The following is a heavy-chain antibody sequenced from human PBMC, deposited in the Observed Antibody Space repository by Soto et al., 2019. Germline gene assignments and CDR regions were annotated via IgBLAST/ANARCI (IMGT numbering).Heavy chain of an antibody. J-gene: IGHJ4*02. CDR1: GFSLSTSGMC. CDR2: IDWDDDK. D-gene: IGHD3-22*01. V-gene: IGHV2-70*01. CDR3: ARSLSDYYDSSGYYLSGFFDY. Sequence: VSGPTLVNPTQTLTLTCTFSGFSLSTSGMCASWIRQPPGKALEWLALIDWDDDKYYSTSLKTRLTISKDTSKNQVVLTMTNMDPVDTATYYCARSLSDYYDSSGYYLSGFFDYWGQGTLVTVSS.